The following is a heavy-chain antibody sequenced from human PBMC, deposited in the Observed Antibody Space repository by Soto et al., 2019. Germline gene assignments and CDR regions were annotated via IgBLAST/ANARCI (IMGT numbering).Heavy chain of an antibody. CDR2: ISGSGGST. CDR1: GFTFSSYA. V-gene: IGHV3-23*01. D-gene: IGHD1-26*01. J-gene: IGHJ4*02. CDR3: AKINGVVGAWAHFDY. Sequence: GGSLRLSCAASGFTFSSYAMSWVRQAPGKGLEWVSAISGSGGSTYYADSVKGRFTISRDNSKNTLYLQMNSLRAEDTAVYYCAKINGVVGAWAHFDYWGQGTLVTVSS.